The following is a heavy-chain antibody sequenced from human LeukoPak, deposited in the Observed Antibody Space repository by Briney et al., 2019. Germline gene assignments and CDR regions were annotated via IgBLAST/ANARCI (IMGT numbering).Heavy chain of an antibody. CDR3: ARIRYGDHDY. J-gene: IGHJ4*02. CDR2: VYNSGTT. V-gene: IGHV4-38-2*02. CDR1: GYSISSAYY. D-gene: IGHD4-17*01. Sequence: SETLSLTCTVSGYSISSAYYWGWVQQAPGKGLEWIGCVYNSGTTHYNPSLKSRVTILVDTSKNQFSLNLRPVTAADTALYYCARIRYGDHDYWGQGTLVTVSS.